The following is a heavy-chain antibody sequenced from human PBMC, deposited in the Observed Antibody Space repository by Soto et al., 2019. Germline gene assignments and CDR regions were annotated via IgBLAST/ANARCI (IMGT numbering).Heavy chain of an antibody. D-gene: IGHD5-12*01. V-gene: IGHV3-33*01. CDR3: ARDGLREKATIDY. CDR2: IRYDGSNK. Sequence: PGGPLILSCAASAFTLSSYGMHWVRQAPDKGLEWVAVIRYDGSNKYYADSVKGRFTISRDNSKNTLYLQMNSLRAEDTAVYYCARDGLREKATIDYWGQGTLVTVSS. CDR1: AFTLSSYG. J-gene: IGHJ4*02.